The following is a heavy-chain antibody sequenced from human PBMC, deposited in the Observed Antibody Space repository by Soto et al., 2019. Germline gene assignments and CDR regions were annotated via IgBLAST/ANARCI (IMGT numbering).Heavy chain of an antibody. CDR2: IYYSGST. CDR3: ARGVVVTAFDY. J-gene: IGHJ4*02. CDR1: GGSISSKAYY. D-gene: IGHD2-21*02. Sequence: PSETLSLTCTVSGGSISSKAYYWGWIRQPPGKGLEWIGYIYYSGSTNYNPSLKSRVTISVDTSKNQFSLKLSSVTAADTAVYYCARGVVVTAFDYWGQGTLVTVSS. V-gene: IGHV4-61*08.